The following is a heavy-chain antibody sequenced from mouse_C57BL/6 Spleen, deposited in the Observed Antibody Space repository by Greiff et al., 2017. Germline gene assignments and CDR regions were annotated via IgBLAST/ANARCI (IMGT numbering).Heavy chain of an antibody. J-gene: IGHJ2*01. V-gene: IGHV1-81*01. CDR1: GYTFTSYG. Sequence: QVQLQQSGAELARPGASVKLSCKASGYTFTSYGISWVKQRTGQGLEWIGEIYPRSGNTYYNEKFKGKATLTADKSSSTAYMELRSLTSEDSSVYFGARYGELSYSNYFDYWGQGTTLTVSS. D-gene: IGHD2-13*01. CDR3: ARYGELSYSNYFDY. CDR2: IYPRSGNT.